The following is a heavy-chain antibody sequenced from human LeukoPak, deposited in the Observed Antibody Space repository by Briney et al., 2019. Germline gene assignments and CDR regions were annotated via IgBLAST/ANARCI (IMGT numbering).Heavy chain of an antibody. V-gene: IGHV4-38-2*02. Sequence: SQTLSHTCTLSGYSIRSGYYWGWIRQPLGKGLEWIASIYHGGNTFYNPSLKSRVTISADTPKNQFSLKLSSVTAADTAVYYCARVMTTATTWAFDIWGQGTMVTVSS. D-gene: IGHD4-17*01. CDR1: GYSIRSGYY. J-gene: IGHJ3*02. CDR2: IYHGGNT. CDR3: ARVMTTATTWAFDI.